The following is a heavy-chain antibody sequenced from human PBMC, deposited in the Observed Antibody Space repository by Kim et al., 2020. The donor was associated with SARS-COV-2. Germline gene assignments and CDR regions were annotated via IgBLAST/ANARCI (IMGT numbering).Heavy chain of an antibody. D-gene: IGHD3-22*01. J-gene: IGHJ4*02. Sequence: GGSLRLSCAASGFTFDDYAMHWVRQAPGKGLEWVSGITWNSGSIGYADSVKGRFTISRDSAKNSLYLQMNSLRADDTALYYCAKDTDYDSSGPIDYWGQGALVTVSS. V-gene: IGHV3-9*01. CDR1: GFTFDDYA. CDR2: ITWNSGSI. CDR3: AKDTDYDSSGPIDY.